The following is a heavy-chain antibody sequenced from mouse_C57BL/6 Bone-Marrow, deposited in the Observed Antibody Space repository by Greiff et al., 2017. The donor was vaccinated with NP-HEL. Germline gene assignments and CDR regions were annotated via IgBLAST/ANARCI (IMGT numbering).Heavy chain of an antibody. CDR2: IWSGGST. J-gene: IGHJ4*01. D-gene: IGHD2-2*01. CDR3: ARNLYYGYDIYAMDY. Sequence: QVHVRQSGPGLVQPSQSLSITCTVSGFSLTSYGVHWVRQSPGKGLEWLGVIWSGGSTDYNAAFISRLSISKDNSKSQVFFKMNSLQADDTAIYYCARNLYYGYDIYAMDYWGQGTSVTVSS. CDR1: GFSLTSYG. V-gene: IGHV2-2*01.